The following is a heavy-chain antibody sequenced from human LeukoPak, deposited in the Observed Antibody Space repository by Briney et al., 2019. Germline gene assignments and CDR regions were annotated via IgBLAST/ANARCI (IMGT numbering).Heavy chain of an antibody. D-gene: IGHD2-2*01. CDR2: IIPIFGTA. J-gene: IGHJ5*02. CDR1: GGTFSSYA. CDR3: ARDQGVEIADWFDP. Sequence: SVKVSCKASGGTFSSYAISWLRQAPGQGLEWMGGIIPIFGTANYAQKFQGRVTITTDESTSTAYMELSSLRSEDTAVYYCARDQGVEIADWFDPWGQGTLVTVSS. V-gene: IGHV1-69*05.